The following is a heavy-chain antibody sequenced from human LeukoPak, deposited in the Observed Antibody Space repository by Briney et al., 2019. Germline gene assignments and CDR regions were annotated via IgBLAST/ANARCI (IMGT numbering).Heavy chain of an antibody. Sequence: PGGSLRLSCAASGLTFSRYWMTWVRQAPGKGLEWVATIKYDGSEPYSVDSVRGRFSISRDNAKNSLYLQMNSLSAEDTAVYYCARDSTLSNYWGQGTLVTVSS. CDR1: GLTFSRYW. CDR3: ARDSTLSNY. J-gene: IGHJ4*02. CDR2: IKYDGSEP. D-gene: IGHD3-16*01. V-gene: IGHV3-7*04.